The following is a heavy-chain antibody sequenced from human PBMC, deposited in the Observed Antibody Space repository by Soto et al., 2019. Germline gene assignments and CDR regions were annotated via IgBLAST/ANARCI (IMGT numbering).Heavy chain of an antibody. D-gene: IGHD6-6*01. CDR2: IYYSGST. V-gene: IGHV4-39*01. CDR3: ARHMPHSSSPYYYYGMDV. J-gene: IGHJ6*02. CDR1: GGSISSSSYY. Sequence: SETLSLTCTVSGGSISSSSYYWGWIRQPPGKGLEWIGSIYYSGSTYYNPSLKSRVTISVDTSKNQFSLKLSSVTAADTAVYYCARHMPHSSSPYYYYGMDVWGQGTTVTVSS.